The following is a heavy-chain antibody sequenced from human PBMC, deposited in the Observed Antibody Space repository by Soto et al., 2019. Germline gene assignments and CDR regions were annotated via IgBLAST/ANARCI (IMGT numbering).Heavy chain of an antibody. Sequence: SETLSLTCTVSGGSISSGDYYWSWIRQPPGKGLEWIGYIYYSGSTYYNPSLKSRVTISVDTSKNQFSLKLSSVTAADTAVYYCARATWGIVGATVVGNWFDPWGQGTLVTVSS. V-gene: IGHV4-30-4*01. CDR1: GGSISSGDYY. J-gene: IGHJ5*02. D-gene: IGHD1-26*01. CDR2: IYYSGST. CDR3: ARATWGIVGATVVGNWFDP.